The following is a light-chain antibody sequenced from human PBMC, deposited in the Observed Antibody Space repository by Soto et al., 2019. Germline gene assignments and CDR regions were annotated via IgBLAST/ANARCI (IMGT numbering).Light chain of an antibody. V-gene: IGKV1-39*01. J-gene: IGKJ1*01. CDR2: AAS. CDR3: KQSYSTPLT. Sequence: DIQITQSPSSLSASVGYRVTITFRSSQSISSYLNWYQQKPGKAPKLLIYAASSLQSGVPSRFSGSGSGTDFTLTISSLQTEDFATYYCKQSYSTPLTFGKGTKVDIK. CDR1: QSISSY.